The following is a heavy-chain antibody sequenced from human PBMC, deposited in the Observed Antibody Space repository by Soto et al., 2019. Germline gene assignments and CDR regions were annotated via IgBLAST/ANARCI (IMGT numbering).Heavy chain of an antibody. D-gene: IGHD2-2*01. CDR1: GFTFSSYG. J-gene: IGHJ6*02. V-gene: IGHV3-30*03. CDR2: ISYDGSNK. CDR3: ARAAHGDIVVVPAEELYYYYYGMDV. Sequence: GGSLRLSCAASGFTFSSYGMHWVRQAPGKGLEWVAVISYDGSNKYYADSVKGRFTISRDNSKNTLYLQMNSLRAEDTAVYYCARAAHGDIVVVPAEELYYYYYGMDVWGQGTTVTVSS.